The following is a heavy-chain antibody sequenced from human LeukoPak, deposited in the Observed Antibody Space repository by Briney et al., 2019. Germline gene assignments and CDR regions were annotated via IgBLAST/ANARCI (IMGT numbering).Heavy chain of an antibody. CDR3: ARDQEGIDY. Sequence: GASVKVSCKVSGYSFTSNYIHWVRQAPGQGLEWMGMIYPRDGSTSYAQRFQDRVTVTRDTSTSTVHMELSGLRSEDTAVYYCARDQEGIDYWGQGPLVTVSS. CDR1: GYSFTSNY. J-gene: IGHJ4*02. CDR2: IYPRDGST. V-gene: IGHV1-46*01.